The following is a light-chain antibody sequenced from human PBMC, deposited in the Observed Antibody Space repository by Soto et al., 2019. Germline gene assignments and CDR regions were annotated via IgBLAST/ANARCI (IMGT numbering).Light chain of an antibody. CDR2: SAS. Sequence: IQMTQSPSSVSASVGDRVTITCRASQPISSWLAWYQQKPGLPPNLLIYSASTLRSGVPSRFTGSKSGPLSPLTTTNLRPKDFATYFGQRASSFPPPFAGGTRWRSN. J-gene: IGKJ4*01. CDR1: QPISSW. CDR3: QRASSFPPP. V-gene: IGKV1-12*01.